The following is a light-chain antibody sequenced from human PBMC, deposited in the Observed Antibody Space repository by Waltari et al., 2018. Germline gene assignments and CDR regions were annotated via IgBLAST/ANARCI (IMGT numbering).Light chain of an antibody. CDR2: RNN. CDR1: SSNIGSNY. J-gene: IGLJ3*02. CDR3: AAWDDSLSGRV. Sequence: QSVLTQPPSASGTPGQRVTISCSGSSSNIGSNYLYWYQQPPGAAPKLLIYRNNTRPSGVPDRFSGSKSGTSASLAISGLRSEDEADYYCAAWDDSLSGRVFGGGTKLTVL. V-gene: IGLV1-47*01.